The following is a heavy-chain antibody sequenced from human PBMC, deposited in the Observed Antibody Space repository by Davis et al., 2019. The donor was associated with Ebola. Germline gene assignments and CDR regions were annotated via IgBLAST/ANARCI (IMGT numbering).Heavy chain of an antibody. CDR2: INAGNGNM. Sequence: AASVKVSCKASAYTFTDFDIHWVRQAPGQGLEWMGWINAGNGNMRYSQKFQGRVTITRDTSASTVYMELSSLRSEDTAVYYCARDTGIRYVSLGYWGQGTLVTVSS. CDR1: AYTFTDFD. V-gene: IGHV1-3*01. CDR3: ARDTGIRYVSLGY. J-gene: IGHJ4*02. D-gene: IGHD3-9*01.